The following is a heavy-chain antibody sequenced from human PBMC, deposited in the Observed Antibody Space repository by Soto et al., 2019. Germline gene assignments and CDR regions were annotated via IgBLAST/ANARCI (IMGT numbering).Heavy chain of an antibody. V-gene: IGHV1-8*01. D-gene: IGHD3-10*01. CDR1: GYTFTSYD. Sequence: ASVKVSCKASGYTFTSYDINWVRQATGQGLEWLGWMNPNSGNTGYAQKFQGGVTMARNTSISTAYMELSSLRSEDTAVYYCSRVDPGETSPFDHWGQGTLVTVSS. CDR2: MNPNSGNT. J-gene: IGHJ4*02. CDR3: SRVDPGETSPFDH.